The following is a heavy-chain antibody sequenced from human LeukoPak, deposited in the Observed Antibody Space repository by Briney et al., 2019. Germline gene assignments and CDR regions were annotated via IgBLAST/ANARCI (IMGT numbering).Heavy chain of an antibody. CDR2: INAGNGNT. J-gene: IGHJ4*02. Sequence: GASVKVSCKASGYTFTSYAMRWVRQAPGQRLEWMGWINAGNGNTKYSQKFQGRVTITRDTSASTAYMELSSLRSEDAAVYYCARVVGYSYGGDYYFDYWGQGTLVTVSS. CDR3: ARVVGYSYGGDYYFDY. D-gene: IGHD5-18*01. CDR1: GYTFTSYA. V-gene: IGHV1-3*01.